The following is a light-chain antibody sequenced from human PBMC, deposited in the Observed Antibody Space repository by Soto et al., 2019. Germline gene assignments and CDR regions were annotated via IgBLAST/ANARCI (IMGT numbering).Light chain of an antibody. CDR2: GAS. J-gene: IGKJ3*01. Sequence: EIVLTQSPGTLSLSPGERATLSCRASQSVRSSYLAWYQQKPGQPPRLLIYGASSRATGIPDRFSSSGSGTDFTLTISRLEPEDFAEYYCQQYGSSFTFGPGTKVDVK. CDR3: QQYGSSFT. V-gene: IGKV3-20*01. CDR1: QSVRSSY.